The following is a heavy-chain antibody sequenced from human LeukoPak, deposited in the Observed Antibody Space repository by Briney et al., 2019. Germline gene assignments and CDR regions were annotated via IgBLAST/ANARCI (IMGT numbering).Heavy chain of an antibody. Sequence: ASVKVSCKASGYTFTDYYMHWVRQAPGQGLEWMGWINPNSGATNYAQKFQGRVTMTRDTSISTAYMELSRLRSDDAAMYYCARYTAMFRGFDFWGQGTLVTVSS. V-gene: IGHV1-2*02. D-gene: IGHD5-18*01. CDR2: INPNSGAT. CDR3: ARYTAMFRGFDF. CDR1: GYTFTDYY. J-gene: IGHJ4*02.